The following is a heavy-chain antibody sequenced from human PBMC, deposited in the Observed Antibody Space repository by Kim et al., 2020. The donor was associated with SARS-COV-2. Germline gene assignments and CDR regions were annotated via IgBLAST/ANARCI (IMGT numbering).Heavy chain of an antibody. CDR1: GGSISSGDYY. J-gene: IGHJ4*02. CDR3: ARLTTVTTNFDY. Sequence: SETLSLTCTVSGGSISSGDYYWSWIRQPPGKGLEWIGYIYYSGSTYYNPSLKSRVTISVDTSKNQFSLKLSSVTAADTAVYYCARLTTVTTNFDYWGQGTLGTVSS. D-gene: IGHD4-17*01. CDR2: IYYSGST. V-gene: IGHV4-30-4*01.